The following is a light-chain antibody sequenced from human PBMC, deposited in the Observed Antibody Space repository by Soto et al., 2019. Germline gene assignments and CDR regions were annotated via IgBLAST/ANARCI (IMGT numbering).Light chain of an antibody. CDR2: AAS. CDR1: QGISSH. J-gene: IGKJ4*01. V-gene: IGKV1-9*01. Sequence: DIQLTQSPSFLSASVGDRVTITCRASQGISSHLAWYQQKPGKAPKLLIYAASTLQSGVPSRFSGSGSGTEFTLTISSLQPEDFATYCCQQLNSYPFLTFGGGTKVEIK. CDR3: QQLNSYPFLT.